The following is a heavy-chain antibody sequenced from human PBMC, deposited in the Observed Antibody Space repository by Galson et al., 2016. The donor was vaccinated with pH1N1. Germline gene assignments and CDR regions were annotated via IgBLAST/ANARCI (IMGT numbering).Heavy chain of an antibody. J-gene: IGHJ3*02. D-gene: IGHD3-9*01. CDR3: ARETPSPSPTVLRYFDWSSGLSAFYM. CDR1: GFTFSNHG. Sequence: SVKVSCKASGFTFSNHGINWVRQAPGQGLEWMGWINTKTGNPTYAQGFTGRFVFSLDTSVHTAYLQINSLKADDTAVYYCARETPSPSPTVLRYFDWSSGLSAFYMWGRGTLVTVSS. CDR2: INTKTGNP. V-gene: IGHV7-4-1*02.